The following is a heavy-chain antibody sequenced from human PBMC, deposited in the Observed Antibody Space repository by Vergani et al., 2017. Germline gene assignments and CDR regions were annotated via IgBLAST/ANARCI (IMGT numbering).Heavy chain of an antibody. V-gene: IGHV4-30-4*01. CDR2: IYYSGST. CDR1: GASISSGDYY. Sequence: QVQLQGSGPGLVKPSQTLSLTCTVSGASISSGDYYWSWIRQPPGNGLEWIGYIYYSGSTYYNPSLKSRVTMSLDTSENQFSLKLSSVTAADTAVYYCARDWRGYGEVDYWGQGTPVTVSS. D-gene: IGHD3-3*01. CDR3: ARDWRGYGEVDY. J-gene: IGHJ4*02.